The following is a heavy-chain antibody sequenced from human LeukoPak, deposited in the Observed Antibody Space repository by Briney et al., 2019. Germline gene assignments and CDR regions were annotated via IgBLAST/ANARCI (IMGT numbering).Heavy chain of an antibody. V-gene: IGHV4-59*01. Sequence: PSETLSLTCAVYGGSFSGYYWSWIRQPPGKGLEWIGYIYYSGSTNYNPSLKSRVTISVDTSKNQFSLKLSSVTAADTAVYYCARTTVVTHYYFDYWGQGTLVTVSS. D-gene: IGHD4-23*01. CDR2: IYYSGST. J-gene: IGHJ4*02. CDR1: GGSFSGYY. CDR3: ARTTVVTHYYFDY.